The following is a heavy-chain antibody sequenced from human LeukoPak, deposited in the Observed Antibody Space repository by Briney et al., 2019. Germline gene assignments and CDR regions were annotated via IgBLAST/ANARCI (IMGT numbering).Heavy chain of an antibody. CDR1: GFTFNNYA. D-gene: IGHD3-10*01. Sequence: PGGSLRLSCAASGFTFNNYAMSWFRQTPGKGLEWVSAISGSGDRTYYAESVKGRFSISRDNSKNTLYLQMHSLRAEDTAVYYCGKRELWHGSGGDAWGQGTTVTVSS. J-gene: IGHJ6*02. CDR2: ISGSGDRT. V-gene: IGHV3-23*01. CDR3: GKRELWHGSGGDA.